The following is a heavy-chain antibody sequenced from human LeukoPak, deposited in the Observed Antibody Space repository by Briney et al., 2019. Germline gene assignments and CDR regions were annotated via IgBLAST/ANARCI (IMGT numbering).Heavy chain of an antibody. CDR3: VTYSTGLYKGLEF. CDR1: GFTFITYW. J-gene: IGHJ4*02. CDR2: INQDGTDK. Sequence: PGGSLRLSCAASGFTFITYWMSWIRQAPGKGLEWVANINQDGTDKYYVDSVKGRFTFSRDNAQNLLYLQMSSLRVEDTAVYYCVTYSTGLYKGLEFWGQGTQVTVSS. D-gene: IGHD2-8*02. V-gene: IGHV3-7*03.